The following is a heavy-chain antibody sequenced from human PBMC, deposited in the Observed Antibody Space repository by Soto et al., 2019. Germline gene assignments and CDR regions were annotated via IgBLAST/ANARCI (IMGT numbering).Heavy chain of an antibody. V-gene: IGHV4-31*03. D-gene: IGHD3-9*01. CDR3: ARSPHFDGYNDY. Sequence: QVQLQESGPGLVKPSQTLSLTCTVSGDSISSGGYYWSWIRQHPGKGLEWIAHIYYSGSTYYNQSLKSRVTISVDTSKNQFSLKLSSVTEADTAVYYCARSPHFDGYNDYWGQGTLVTVSS. CDR1: GDSISSGGYY. J-gene: IGHJ4*02. CDR2: IYYSGST.